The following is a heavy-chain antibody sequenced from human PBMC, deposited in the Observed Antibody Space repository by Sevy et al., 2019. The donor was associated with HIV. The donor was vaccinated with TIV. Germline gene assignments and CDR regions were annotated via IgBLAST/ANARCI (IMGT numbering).Heavy chain of an antibody. Sequence: GGSLRLSCAASGFTFSDYYMSWIRQAPGKGLEWVSYISRSGTTINYADSVKGRFTISRDNAKNSLYLQMNSLRAEDTAVYYCARENTMIEEPCWFDPWGQGTLVTVSS. V-gene: IGHV3-11*01. CDR1: GFTFSDYY. CDR3: ARENTMIEEPCWFDP. CDR2: ISRSGTTI. J-gene: IGHJ5*02. D-gene: IGHD3-22*01.